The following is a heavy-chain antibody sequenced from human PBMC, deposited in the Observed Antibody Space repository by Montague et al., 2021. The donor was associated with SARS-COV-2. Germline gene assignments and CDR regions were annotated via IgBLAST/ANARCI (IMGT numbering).Heavy chain of an antibody. CDR1: GGSINSSTSNW. J-gene: IGHJ4*02. Sequence: SETLSLTCTVSGGSINSSTSNWWGWIRQSPVKGLEWIASMYYNGKTYYNPSLKSRVTISVDTYMNQVSLTLSSVTAADTAVYYCARSRDWFFDYWGQGTLVTVSS. V-gene: IGHV4-39*07. CDR3: ARSRDWFFDY. D-gene: IGHD3/OR15-3a*01. CDR2: MYYNGKT.